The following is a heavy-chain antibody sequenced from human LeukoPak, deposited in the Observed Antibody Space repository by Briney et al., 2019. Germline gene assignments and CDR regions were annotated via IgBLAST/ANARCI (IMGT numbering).Heavy chain of an antibody. CDR2: IHYSGNS. D-gene: IGHD6-19*01. CDR3: SRSYSSGWYWFDP. CDR1: GGSISRYY. J-gene: IGHJ5*02. Sequence: SETLSLTCTVSGGSISRYYWSWIRQPPGEGLEWIGHIHYSGNSNYNPSLKSRATISVDTSKNQFSLKLSSVTAADTAVYYCSRSYSSGWYWFDPWGQGTQVTVSS. V-gene: IGHV4-59*01.